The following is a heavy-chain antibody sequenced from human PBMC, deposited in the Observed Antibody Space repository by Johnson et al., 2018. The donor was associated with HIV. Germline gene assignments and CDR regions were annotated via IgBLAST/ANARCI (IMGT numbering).Heavy chain of an antibody. J-gene: IGHJ3*02. CDR2: ISYDGSNK. V-gene: IGHV3-30-3*01. CDR3: ARDWGLYSSGWYVDAFDI. D-gene: IGHD6-19*01. Sequence: QVQLVESGGGLVQPGGSLRLSCAASGFTFSNAWMSWVRQAPGKGLEWVAVISYDGSNKYYADSVKGRFTISRDNSKNTLYLQMNSLRAEDTAVYYCARDWGLYSSGWYVDAFDIWGQGTMVTVSS. CDR1: GFTFSNAW.